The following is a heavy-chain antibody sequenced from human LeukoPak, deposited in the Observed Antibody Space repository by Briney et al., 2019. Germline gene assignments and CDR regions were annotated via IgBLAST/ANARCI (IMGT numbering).Heavy chain of an antibody. D-gene: IGHD4-17*01. V-gene: IGHV3-30*18. Sequence: GGSLRLSCAASGFTFSSYGMHWVRQAPGKGLEWVAVISYDGSNKYYADSVKGRFTISRDNSKNTLYLQMNSLRAEDTAVYYCAKDGNYGELDDWGQGTLVTVSS. CDR1: GFTFSSYG. CDR3: AKDGNYGELDD. J-gene: IGHJ4*02. CDR2: ISYDGSNK.